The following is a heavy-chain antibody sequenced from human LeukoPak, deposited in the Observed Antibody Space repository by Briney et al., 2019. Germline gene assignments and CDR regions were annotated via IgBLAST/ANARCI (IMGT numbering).Heavy chain of an antibody. CDR3: AKPPGLRRLDP. J-gene: IGHJ5*02. D-gene: IGHD5-12*01. Sequence: GRSLRLSCAASGFTFSSYGMHWVRQAPGKGPEWVAVISYDGSNQYYADSVKGRFTISGDNSKNTLYLQMNSLRAEDTAVYYCAKPPGLRRLDPWGQGTLVTVSS. V-gene: IGHV3-30*18. CDR1: GFTFSSYG. CDR2: ISYDGSNQ.